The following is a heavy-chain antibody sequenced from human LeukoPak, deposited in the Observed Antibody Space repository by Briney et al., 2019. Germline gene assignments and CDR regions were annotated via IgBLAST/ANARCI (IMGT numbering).Heavy chain of an antibody. Sequence: PSETLSLTCAVYGGSTSSYYWSWIRQPPGKGLEWIGYIYYSGSTNYNPSLKSRVTISVDTSKNQFSLKLSSVTAADTAVYYCARGIPRFSSYYYYMDVWGKGTTVTVSS. CDR3: ARGIPRFSSYYYYMDV. D-gene: IGHD5-18*01. CDR1: GGSTSSYY. V-gene: IGHV4-59*01. CDR2: IYYSGST. J-gene: IGHJ6*03.